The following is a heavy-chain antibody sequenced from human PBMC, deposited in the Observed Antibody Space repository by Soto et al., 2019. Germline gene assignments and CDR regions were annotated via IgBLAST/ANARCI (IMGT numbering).Heavy chain of an antibody. CDR1: GGSISGYY. Sequence: QVQLQESGPGLVKVSETLSLTCIVSGGSISGYYWSWIRQPPGKGLEWIGYIYYSGSTNYNPSLKSRVTISVDTSKNQFSLRLSSVTAADPAVYYCARPTKGGAYDLWGQGTMVTVSS. J-gene: IGHJ3*01. V-gene: IGHV4-59*08. CDR2: IYYSGST. CDR3: ARPTKGGAYDL.